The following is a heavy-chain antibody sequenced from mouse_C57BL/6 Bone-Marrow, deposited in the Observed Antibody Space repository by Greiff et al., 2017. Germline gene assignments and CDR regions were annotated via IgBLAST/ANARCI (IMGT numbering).Heavy chain of an antibody. CDR3: ARSKHITTVGADY. Sequence: VQLQQPGAELVKPGASVKLSCKASGYTFTSYWMHWVKQRPGQGLEWIGMIPPNSGSTNYNEKFKSKATLTVDKSSSTAFMQLSSLTSEDSAVYYCARSKHITTVGADYWGQGTTLTVSS. CDR1: GYTFTSYW. J-gene: IGHJ2*01. V-gene: IGHV1-64*01. D-gene: IGHD1-1*01. CDR2: IPPNSGST.